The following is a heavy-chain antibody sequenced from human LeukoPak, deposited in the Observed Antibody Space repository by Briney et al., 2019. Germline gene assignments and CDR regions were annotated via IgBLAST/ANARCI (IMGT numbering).Heavy chain of an antibody. CDR2: INPNSGGT. CDR1: GYTFTGYY. V-gene: IGHV1-2*02. D-gene: IGHD3-22*01. J-gene: IGHJ6*02. Sequence: ASVKVSCKASGYTFTGYYMHWVRQAPGQGLEWMGWINPNSGGTNYAQKFQGRVTMTRDTSISTAYMELSRLRSDDTAVYYCARGPMDRSGYYYYGMDVWGQGTTVTVSS. CDR3: ARGPMDRSGYYYYGMDV.